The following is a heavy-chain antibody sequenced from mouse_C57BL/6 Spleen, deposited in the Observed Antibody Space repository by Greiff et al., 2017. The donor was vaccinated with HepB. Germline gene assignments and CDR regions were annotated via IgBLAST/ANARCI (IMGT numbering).Heavy chain of an antibody. CDR2: IYPGDGDT. J-gene: IGHJ1*03. Sequence: QVQLQQSGAELVKPGAPVKISCKASGYAFSSYWMNWVKQRPGKGLEWIGQIYPGDGDTNYNGKFKGKATLTADKSSSTAYMQLSSLTSEDSAVYFCARFPSFYGNYVYFDVWGTGTTVTVSS. D-gene: IGHD2-1*01. CDR1: GYAFSSYW. V-gene: IGHV1-80*01. CDR3: ARFPSFYGNYVYFDV.